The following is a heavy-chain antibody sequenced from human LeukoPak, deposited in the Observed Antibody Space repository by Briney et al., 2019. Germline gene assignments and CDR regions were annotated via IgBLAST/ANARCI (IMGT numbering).Heavy chain of an antibody. J-gene: IGHJ4*02. CDR1: GGSISSSSYY. V-gene: IGHV4-39*07. Sequence: SETLSLTCTVSGGSISSSSYYWGWIRQPPGKGLEWIGEINHSGSTNYNPSLKSRVTISVDTSKNQFSLKLSSVTAADTAVYYCARGLRFIAAAGPLAFDYWGQGTLVTVSS. D-gene: IGHD6-13*01. CDR3: ARGLRFIAAAGPLAFDY. CDR2: INHSGST.